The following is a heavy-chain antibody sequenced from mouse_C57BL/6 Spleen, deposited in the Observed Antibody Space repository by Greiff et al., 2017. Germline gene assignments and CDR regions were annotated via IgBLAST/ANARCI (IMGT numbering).Heavy chain of an antibody. D-gene: IGHD1-1*01. Sequence: VQLQQSGAELVKPGASVKISCKASGYAFSSYWMNWVKQRPGKGLEWIGQIYPGDGDTNYNGKFKGKATLTADKSSSTAYMQLSSLTSEDSAVYFCARIITTVVARYFDVWGTGTTGTVSS. CDR2: IYPGDGDT. J-gene: IGHJ1*03. CDR1: GYAFSSYW. CDR3: ARIITTVVARYFDV. V-gene: IGHV1-80*01.